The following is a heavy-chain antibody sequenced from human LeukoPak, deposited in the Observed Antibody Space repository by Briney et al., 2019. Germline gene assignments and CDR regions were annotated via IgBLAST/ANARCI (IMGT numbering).Heavy chain of an antibody. D-gene: IGHD6-19*01. CDR1: GGTFSSYT. CDR3: AKGVNSGWLADGYYGMEV. V-gene: IGHV1-69*02. Sequence: GASVKVSCKASGGTFSSYTISWVRQAPGQGLEWMGRIIPILGIANYAQKFQGRVTITADKSTSTAYMELSSLRSEDTAVSYCAKGVNSGWLADGYYGMEVWGQGTTVTVSS. J-gene: IGHJ6*02. CDR2: IIPILGIA.